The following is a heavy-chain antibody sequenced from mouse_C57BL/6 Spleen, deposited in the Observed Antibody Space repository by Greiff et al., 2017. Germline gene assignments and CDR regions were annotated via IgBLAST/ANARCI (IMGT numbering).Heavy chain of an antibody. CDR1: GYTFTEYT. CDR2: FYPGRGSI. D-gene: IGHD2-3*01. Sequence: QVQLQQSGAELVKPGASVKLSCKASGYTFTEYTIHWVKQRSGQGLGWIGWFYPGRGSIKYNEKFKDKATLTATKSSSTVYMELRRLTSEASAVYFYERHDEREDYDGYAMYYWGQGTSVTVSS. V-gene: IGHV1-62-2*01. J-gene: IGHJ4*01. CDR3: ERHDEREDYDGYAMYY.